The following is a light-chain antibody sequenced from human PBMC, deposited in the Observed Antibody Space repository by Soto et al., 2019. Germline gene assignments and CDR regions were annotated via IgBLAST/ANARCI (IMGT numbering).Light chain of an antibody. Sequence: EIVFTQSPATLSLYPSERATLSFRASQSVSSYLAWYQQTPGQTPRLLIDDVFNRATGIPARFSGSGSGTDLTLTISSLEPEDFAVDYRQKRSHLPPYTFGKGNKLEIK. CDR3: QKRSHLPPYT. CDR1: QSVSSY. V-gene: IGKV3-11*01. CDR2: DVF. J-gene: IGKJ2*01.